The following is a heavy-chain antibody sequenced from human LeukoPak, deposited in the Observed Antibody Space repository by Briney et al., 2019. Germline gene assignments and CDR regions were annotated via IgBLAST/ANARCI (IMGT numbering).Heavy chain of an antibody. V-gene: IGHV3-48*02. CDR1: GLSFDIYW. J-gene: IGHJ3*01. D-gene: IGHD3-16*02. CDR3: ARDMQLST. Sequence: GGSLRLSCAASGLSFDIYWMSWVRQAAGKGLELVSFFISGSEIIYYADSVQGRFTISRDNAKNSLYLQMNSLRDEDTAVYYCARDMQLSTWGLGTMVTVSS. CDR2: FISGSEII.